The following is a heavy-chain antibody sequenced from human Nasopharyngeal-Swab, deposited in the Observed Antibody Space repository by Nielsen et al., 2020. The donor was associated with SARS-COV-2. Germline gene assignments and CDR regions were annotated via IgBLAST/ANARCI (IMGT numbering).Heavy chain of an antibody. J-gene: IGHJ5*02. CDR1: GFAFSNYW. Sequence: GESLKISCAASGFAFSNYWMHWGRQDPGKGLVWVSRITPDGYGTMYADSVKGRVIISRDNAKNTLNLQMNSLRAGDTALYYCARGRIAVAAVDPWGQGILVTVSS. CDR3: ARGRIAVAAVDP. D-gene: IGHD6-19*01. V-gene: IGHV3-74*03. CDR2: ITPDGYGT.